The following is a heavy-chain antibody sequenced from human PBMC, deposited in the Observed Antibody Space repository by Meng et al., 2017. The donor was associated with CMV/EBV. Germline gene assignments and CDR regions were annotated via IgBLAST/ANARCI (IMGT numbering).Heavy chain of an antibody. Sequence: GESLKISCEASGFSFSTSWMGWVRQAPGKGLEWVSVIYSGGSTYYADSVKGRFTISRDNSKNTLYLQMNSLRAEDTAVYYCARIDVDTAMVPYYYGMDVWGQGTTVTVSS. CDR1: GFSFSTSW. D-gene: IGHD5-18*01. CDR2: IYSGGST. V-gene: IGHV3-66*02. CDR3: ARIDVDTAMVPYYYGMDV. J-gene: IGHJ6*02.